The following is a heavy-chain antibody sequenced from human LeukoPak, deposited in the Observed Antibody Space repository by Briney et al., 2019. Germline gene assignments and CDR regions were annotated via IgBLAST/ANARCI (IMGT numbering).Heavy chain of an antibody. J-gene: IGHJ6*02. CDR3: AKERPPGMDV. D-gene: IGHD6-6*01. V-gene: IGHV3-21*01. Sequence: GGSLRLSCTGSGFTFSSYNMNWVRQAPGKGLEWVSTITSTSTYIAYADSVKGRFTISRDNADNSVYLQMNSLRADDTAIYYCAKERPPGMDVWGQGTSVTVSS. CDR2: ITSTSTYI. CDR1: GFTFSSYN.